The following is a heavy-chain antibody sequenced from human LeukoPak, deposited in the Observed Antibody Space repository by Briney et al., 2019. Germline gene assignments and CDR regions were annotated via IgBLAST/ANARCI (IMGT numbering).Heavy chain of an antibody. CDR1: GYTFTGYY. CDR2: INPNSGGT. D-gene: IGHD2-2*01. Sequence: ASVKVSCKASGYTFTGYYMHWVRQAPGQGLEWMGWINPNSGGTNYAQKFQGRVTMTRDTSISTAYMELSRLRSDDTAVYYCARDLGYCTSTSCYPWFDAWGQRTLVTVSS. J-gene: IGHJ5*02. V-gene: IGHV1-2*02. CDR3: ARDLGYCTSTSCYPWFDA.